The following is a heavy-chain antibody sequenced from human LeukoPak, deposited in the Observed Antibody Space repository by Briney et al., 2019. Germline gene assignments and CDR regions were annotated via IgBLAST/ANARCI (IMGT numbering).Heavy chain of an antibody. V-gene: IGHV4-61*02. CDR2: IYTGGST. D-gene: IGHD3-10*01. Sequence: SETLSLTCTVSGGSISSATYYWSWIRQPAGKGLEWIGRIYTGGSTNYNPSLKSRVTISVDTSKNQFSLKLSSVTAADTAVYYCARDRRVRGVMYYSYYMDVWGKGTTVTIPS. J-gene: IGHJ6*03. CDR1: GGSISSATYY. CDR3: ARDRRVRGVMYYSYYMDV.